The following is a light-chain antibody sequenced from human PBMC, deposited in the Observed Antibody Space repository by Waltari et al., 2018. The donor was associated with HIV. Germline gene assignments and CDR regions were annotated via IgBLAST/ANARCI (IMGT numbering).Light chain of an antibody. CDR1: SGNISRSY. CDR3: QSYDNNNVL. J-gene: IGLJ2*01. V-gene: IGLV6-57*01. CDR2: ENK. Sequence: NILLTQPHSVSESPGKPVTTSCTRSSGNISRSYMQWYQQRAGNSPTAVIYENKQRPSGVPDRFSGSIDSSSNSASLTISGLKTEDEADYYCQSYDNNNVLFGGGTKLTVL.